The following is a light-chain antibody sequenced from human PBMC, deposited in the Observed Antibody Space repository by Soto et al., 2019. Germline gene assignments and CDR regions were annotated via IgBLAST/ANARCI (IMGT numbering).Light chain of an antibody. V-gene: IGKV3-15*01. J-gene: IGKJ1*01. CDR2: GAS. Sequence: EIVLTQSPGTLSLSPGERATLSCRASQSVSSSYLAWYQQKPGQAPRLLIYGASIRATGIPARFSGSGSGTEFTLTITSLQSEDFAVYYCQQYNNWPPVTFGQGTKVDIK. CDR1: QSVSSSY. CDR3: QQYNNWPPVT.